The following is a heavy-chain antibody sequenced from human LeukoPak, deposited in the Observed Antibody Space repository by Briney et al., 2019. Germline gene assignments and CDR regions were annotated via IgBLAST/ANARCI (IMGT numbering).Heavy chain of an antibody. Sequence: ASVKVSCKASGGTFSSYAISWVRQAPGQGLEWMGGIIPIFGTANYAQKLQGRVTITTDESTSTAYMELSSLRSEDTAVYYCARERGVGVAKEKKQPNEYYFDYWGQGTLVTVSS. CDR2: IIPIFGTA. CDR1: GGTFSSYA. J-gene: IGHJ4*02. D-gene: IGHD3-3*01. CDR3: ARERGVGVAKEKKQPNEYYFDY. V-gene: IGHV1-69*05.